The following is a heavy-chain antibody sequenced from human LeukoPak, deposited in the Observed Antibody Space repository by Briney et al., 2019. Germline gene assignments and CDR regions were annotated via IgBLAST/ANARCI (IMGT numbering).Heavy chain of an antibody. CDR1: GFTFSSYG. D-gene: IGHD6-19*01. Sequence: GGSLRLSCAASGFTFSSYGMHWVRQAPGKGLEWVAVISYDGSNKYYADSVKGRFTISRDNSKNTLYLQMNSLRAEDTAVYYCAKSCRGGSDGIRSGWYRGPFSRCSFIDYWGQGTLVTVSS. V-gene: IGHV3-30*18. CDR3: AKSCRGGSDGIRSGWYRGPFSRCSFIDY. J-gene: IGHJ4*02. CDR2: ISYDGSNK.